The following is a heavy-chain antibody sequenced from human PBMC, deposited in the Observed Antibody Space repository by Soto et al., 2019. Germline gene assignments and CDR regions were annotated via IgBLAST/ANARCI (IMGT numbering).Heavy chain of an antibody. CDR1: GATFSTYT. V-gene: IGHV1-69*14. Sequence: QVQLVQSGADVEKPGSSVKASCKAPGATFSTYTFSWLRQAPGQGLEWMGVIIPILGTSNYAQRFQGRVTITADTSTSTAYMELRSLRFEDTAVYFCARGATSTGWYENWGQGTLVTVSS. D-gene: IGHD2-2*01. J-gene: IGHJ4*02. CDR2: IIPILGTS. CDR3: ARGATSTGWYEN.